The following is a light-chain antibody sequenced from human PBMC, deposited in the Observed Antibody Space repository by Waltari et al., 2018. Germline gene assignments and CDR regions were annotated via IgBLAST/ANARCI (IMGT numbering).Light chain of an antibody. CDR3: CSYTVTATYV. V-gene: IGLV2-14*01. CDR2: DVT. J-gene: IGLJ1*01. Sequence: QSALTQPASVSGSPGQSITISCSGGNSDIGRYNYVSWYQQNPGKVPKRIIYDVTKRPSGGSNRFSGSKSGNTASLTISGLQAQDEGDYHCCSYTVTATYVCGKGTTVTVL. CDR1: NSDIGRYNY.